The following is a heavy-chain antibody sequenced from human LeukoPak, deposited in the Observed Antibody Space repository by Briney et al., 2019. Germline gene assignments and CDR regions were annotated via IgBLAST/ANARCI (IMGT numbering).Heavy chain of an antibody. J-gene: IGHJ3*02. CDR2: ISGSSSQT. CDR1: GFTFSNYW. V-gene: IGHV3-21*01. D-gene: IGHD3-22*01. CDR3: TRDRFFSDSSGYPYDI. Sequence: GGSLRLSCAASGFTFSNYWMSWVRQAPGKGLEWVSSISGSSSQTFYTDSVKGRFTISRDNAKNLLYLQMNSLGVEDTAIYYCTRDRFFSDSSGYPYDIWGQGTMVTVSS.